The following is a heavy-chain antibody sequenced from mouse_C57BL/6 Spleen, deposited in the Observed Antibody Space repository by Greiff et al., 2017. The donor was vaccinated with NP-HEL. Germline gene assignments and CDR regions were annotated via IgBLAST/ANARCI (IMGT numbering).Heavy chain of an antibody. Sequence: EVKLVESGGGLVQPGGSMKLSCAASGFTFSDAWMDWVRQSPEKGLEWVAEIRNKANNHATYYAESVKGRFTISRDDSKSSVYLQMNSVRAEDTGIYYCTRPRTTVEGPRFAYWGQGTLVTVSA. V-gene: IGHV6-6*01. CDR3: TRPRTTVEGPRFAY. CDR2: IRNKANNHAT. CDR1: GFTFSDAW. J-gene: IGHJ3*01. D-gene: IGHD1-1*01.